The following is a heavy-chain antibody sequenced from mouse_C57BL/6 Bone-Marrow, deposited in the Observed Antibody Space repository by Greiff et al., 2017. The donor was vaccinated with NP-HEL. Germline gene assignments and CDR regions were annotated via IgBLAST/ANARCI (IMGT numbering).Heavy chain of an antibody. CDR3: AGVWLLRDWYFDV. CDR2: ITHSGET. Sequence: QVQLKESGPGLVKPSQSLFLTCSITGFPITSGYYWIWIRQSPGKPLEWMGYITHSGETFYNPSLQSPISITRETSKNQFFLQLNSVTTEDTSMYYCAGVWLLRDWYFDVWGTGTTVTVSS. J-gene: IGHJ1*03. V-gene: IGHV12-3*01. D-gene: IGHD2-3*01. CDR1: GFPITSGYY.